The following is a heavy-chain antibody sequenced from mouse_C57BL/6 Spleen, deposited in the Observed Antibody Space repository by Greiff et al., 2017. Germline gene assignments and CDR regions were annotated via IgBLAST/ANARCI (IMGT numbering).Heavy chain of an antibody. CDR3: ARRNGYYGYFDY. CDR2: IDPSDSYT. J-gene: IGHJ2*01. D-gene: IGHD2-3*01. CDR1: GYTFTSYW. V-gene: IGHV1-69*01. Sequence: QVQLQQPGAELVMPGASVKLSCKASGYTFTSYWMHWVKQRPGQGLEWIGEIDPSDSYTNYNQKFKGKSTLTVDKSSSTAYMRLSSLTSEDSAVYYCARRNGYYGYFDYWGQGTTLTVSS.